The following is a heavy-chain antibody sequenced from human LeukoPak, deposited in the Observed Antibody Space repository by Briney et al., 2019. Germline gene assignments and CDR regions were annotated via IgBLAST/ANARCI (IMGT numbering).Heavy chain of an antibody. Sequence: SETLSLTCAVYGGSFSGYYWSWIRQPPGKGLEWIGYIYYSGSTNYNPSLKSRVTISVDTSKNQFSLKLSSVTAADTAVYYCARAEGYGDYVWFDPWGQGTLVTVSS. CDR2: IYYSGST. CDR1: GGSFSGYY. V-gene: IGHV4-59*01. J-gene: IGHJ5*02. D-gene: IGHD4-17*01. CDR3: ARAEGYGDYVWFDP.